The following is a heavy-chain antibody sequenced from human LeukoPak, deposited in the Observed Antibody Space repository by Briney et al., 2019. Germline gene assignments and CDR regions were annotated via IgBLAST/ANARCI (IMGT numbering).Heavy chain of an antibody. Sequence: SETLSLTCTVSGGSISSSSYYWGWIRQPPGKGLEWIGSIYYSGSTYYNPSLKSRVTISVDTSKNQFSLKLSSVTAADTAVYYCARHDPSLQGGECWGQGTLVTVSS. V-gene: IGHV4-39*01. J-gene: IGHJ4*02. CDR1: GGSISSSSYY. D-gene: IGHD3-10*01. CDR2: IYYSGST. CDR3: ARHDPSLQGGEC.